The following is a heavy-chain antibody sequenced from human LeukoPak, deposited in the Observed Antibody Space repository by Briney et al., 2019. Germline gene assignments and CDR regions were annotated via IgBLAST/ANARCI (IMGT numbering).Heavy chain of an antibody. CDR3: AREGTAGTNLNWFDP. J-gene: IGHJ5*02. D-gene: IGHD1-1*01. CDR1: GGSISSYY. Sequence: PSETLSLTCTVSGGSISSYYWSWIRQPAGKGLEWIGRIYTSGSSNSNPSLKSRVTMSADTSKNQFSLKLSSVTAADTAVYYCAREGTAGTNLNWFDPWGQGTLVTVSS. V-gene: IGHV4-4*07. CDR2: IYTSGSS.